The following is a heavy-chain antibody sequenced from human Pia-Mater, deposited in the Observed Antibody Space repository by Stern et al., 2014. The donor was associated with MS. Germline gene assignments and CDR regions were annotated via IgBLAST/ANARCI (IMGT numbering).Heavy chain of an antibody. Sequence: EVQLLESGGGLVQPGRSLRLSCAASGFTFDGYAMHWVRQAPGKGLEWVSGISWTCGSIGYADSGKGRFTISRDNAKNALYLQMNSLRAEDTALYYCAKDRNRGYSYGYSYGMDVWGQGTTVTVSS. J-gene: IGHJ6*02. D-gene: IGHD5-18*01. CDR2: ISWTCGSI. V-gene: IGHV3-9*01. CDR1: GFTFDGYA. CDR3: AKDRNRGYSYGYSYGMDV.